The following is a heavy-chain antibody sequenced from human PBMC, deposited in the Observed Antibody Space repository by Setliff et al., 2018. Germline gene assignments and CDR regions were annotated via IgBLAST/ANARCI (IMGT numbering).Heavy chain of an antibody. Sequence: SVKVSCKASGGTFSIYGISWVRQAPGQGLEWMGGIIPMFGTANYAQKFQGRVTITADESTSTACMELSSLGSEDTAVYYCAGGQPLVRKYYYYMDVWGKGTTVTVSS. D-gene: IGHD3-10*01. CDR1: GGTFSIYG. CDR3: AGGQPLVRKYYYYMDV. J-gene: IGHJ6*03. V-gene: IGHV1-69*13. CDR2: IIPMFGTA.